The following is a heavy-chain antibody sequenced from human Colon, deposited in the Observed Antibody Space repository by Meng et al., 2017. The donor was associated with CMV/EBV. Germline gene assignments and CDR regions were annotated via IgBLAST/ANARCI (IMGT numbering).Heavy chain of an antibody. Sequence: GGSLRLSCSASGFTFNNYAMTWVRQAPGKGLEWVSTVLGTGPTYYADYVKGRFTISRDDSRNTLFLQLNSLRDEDTAVFYCARGDSSTTWLVFDYWGLGTLVTVPS. CDR1: GFTFNNYA. CDR2: VLGTGPT. D-gene: IGHD6-13*01. CDR3: ARGDSSTTWLVFDY. J-gene: IGHJ4*02. V-gene: IGHV3-23*01.